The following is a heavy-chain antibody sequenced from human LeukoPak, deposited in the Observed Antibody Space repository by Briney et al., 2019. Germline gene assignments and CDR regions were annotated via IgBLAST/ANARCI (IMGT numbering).Heavy chain of an antibody. CDR1: GGSFSGYY. V-gene: IGHV4-34*01. CDR2: INHSGST. CDR3: ARGRGRFGELPKVWFDP. J-gene: IGHJ5*02. D-gene: IGHD3-10*01. Sequence: SETLSLTCAVYGGSFSGYYWSWIRQPPGKGLEWIGEINHSGSTNYNPSLKSRVTISVDTSKNQFSLKLSSVTAADTAVYYCARGRGRFGELPKVWFDPWGQGTLVTVSS.